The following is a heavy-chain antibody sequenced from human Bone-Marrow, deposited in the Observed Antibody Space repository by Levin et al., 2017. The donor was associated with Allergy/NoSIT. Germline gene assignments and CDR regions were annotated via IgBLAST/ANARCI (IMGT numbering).Heavy chain of an antibody. V-gene: IGHV1-2*03. D-gene: IGHD3/OR15-3a*01. J-gene: IGHJ3*02. CDR1: GYTFTDYY. Sequence: LVASVKVSCKASGYTFTDYYLYWVRQAPGQGLEWMGWLSPKNGGTNFAQRFQGRVTMTGDTSISTAYMELSRLTSDDTAVYYCARVYRYDLLTEYGSPLEVGPVEIWGQGTLVVVSS. CDR3: ARVYRYDLLTEYGSPLEVGPVEI. CDR2: LSPKNGGT.